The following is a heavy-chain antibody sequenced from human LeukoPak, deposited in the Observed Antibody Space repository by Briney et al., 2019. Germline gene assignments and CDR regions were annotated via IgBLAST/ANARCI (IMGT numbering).Heavy chain of an antibody. V-gene: IGHV1-18*01. J-gene: IGHJ3*01. Sequence: GASVKVSCKASGYTFTSYGISWVRQAPGQGLEWMGWISAYNGNTNYAQKLQGRVTMTTDTSTSTAYMELRSLRSDDTAVYYCARDERFGAAGSWYDYWGQGTMVTVSS. D-gene: IGHD6-13*01. CDR3: ARDERFGAAGSWYDY. CDR2: ISAYNGNT. CDR1: GYTFTSYG.